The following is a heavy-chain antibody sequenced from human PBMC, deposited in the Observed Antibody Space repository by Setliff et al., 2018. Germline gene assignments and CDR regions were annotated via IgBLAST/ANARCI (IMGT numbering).Heavy chain of an antibody. CDR1: GDSIGRGGYY. CDR2: IYYSGST. Sequence: SETLSLTCSVSGDSIGRGGYYWSWIRQQPGKGLEWIASIYYSGSTYYNPSLKSRLRVSMASSKNQFYLDLSSVTAADTAVYYCARDRRGGYGAINWFDPWGQGTLVTVSS. D-gene: IGHD3-16*01. CDR3: ARDRRGGYGAINWFDP. V-gene: IGHV4-31*03. J-gene: IGHJ5*02.